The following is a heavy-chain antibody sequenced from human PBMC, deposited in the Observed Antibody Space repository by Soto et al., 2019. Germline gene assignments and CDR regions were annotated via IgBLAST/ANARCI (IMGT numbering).Heavy chain of an antibody. V-gene: IGHV3-33*06. CDR2: IWYDGSNK. Sequence: GRSLRLSCAASGFTFSSYGMHWVRQAPGKGLEWVAVIWYDGSNKYYADSVKGRFTISRDSARNTLYLQMNGLRVDDTAVYYCAKEVGYSSGYDYFDYWGQGTLVTGS. CDR3: AKEVGYSSGYDYFDY. CDR1: GFTFSSYG. D-gene: IGHD6-19*01. J-gene: IGHJ4*02.